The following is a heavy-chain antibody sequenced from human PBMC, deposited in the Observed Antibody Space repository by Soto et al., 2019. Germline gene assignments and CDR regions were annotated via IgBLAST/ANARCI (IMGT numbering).Heavy chain of an antibody. CDR1: GFTDRRDA. CDR2: ISGSGGST. CDR3: AKEGVNIVVVPAAIPQGYFDY. Sequence: PGGSQRQSCADSGFTDRRDAMSCVRQAPEKELEWVSAISGSGGSTYYADSVKGRFTISRDNSKNTLYLQMNSLRAEDTAVYYCAKEGVNIVVVPAAIPQGYFDYWGQGTLVTVSS. D-gene: IGHD2-2*01. J-gene: IGHJ4*02. V-gene: IGHV3-23*01.